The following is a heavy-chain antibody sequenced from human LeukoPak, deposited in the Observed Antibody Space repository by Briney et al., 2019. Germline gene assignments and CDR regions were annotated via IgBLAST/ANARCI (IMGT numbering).Heavy chain of an antibody. V-gene: IGHV3-21*01. J-gene: IGHJ4*02. Sequence: GGSLRLSYAASGFTFRGYNLNWVRQAPGKGLEWVSAISSSSSYIYYADSVKGRFTISRDNAKNSLYLQMNSLRAEDTAVYYCARDGFSYGPGAAMGYWGQGTLVTVSS. CDR1: GFTFRGYN. D-gene: IGHD3-10*01. CDR2: ISSSSSYI. CDR3: ARDGFSYGPGAAMGY.